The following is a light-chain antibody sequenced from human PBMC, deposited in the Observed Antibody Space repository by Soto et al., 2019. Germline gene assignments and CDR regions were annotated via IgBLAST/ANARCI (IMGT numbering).Light chain of an antibody. CDR3: RQYGSSPAT. J-gene: IGKJ1*01. V-gene: IGKV3-20*01. CDR1: QSVSSSY. Sequence: EIVLTQSPGTLSLSPGERATLSCRASQSVSSSYLAWYQQKPGQAPRLLIYGASSRATGIPDRFSGSGSGTDSRLTLSRLEPEDFAVYYCRQYGSSPATFGQGTKVEIK. CDR2: GAS.